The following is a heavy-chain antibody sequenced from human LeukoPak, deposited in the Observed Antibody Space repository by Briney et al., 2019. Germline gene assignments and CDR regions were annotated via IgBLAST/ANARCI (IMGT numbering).Heavy chain of an antibody. J-gene: IGHJ4*02. CDR2: INHSGST. Sequence: ASETLSLTCAVYGGSFSGYYWSWIRQPPGKGLEWIGEINHSGSTNYNPSLKSRVTISVDTSKNQFSLKLSSVTAADTAVYYCARARGYSYGGRYYFDYWGQGTLVTVSS. D-gene: IGHD5-18*01. CDR3: ARARGYSYGGRYYFDY. CDR1: GGSFSGYY. V-gene: IGHV4-34*01.